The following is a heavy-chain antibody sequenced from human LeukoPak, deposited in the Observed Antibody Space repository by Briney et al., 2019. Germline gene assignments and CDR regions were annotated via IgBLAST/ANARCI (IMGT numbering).Heavy chain of an antibody. D-gene: IGHD2-2*01. CDR1: GFTFSSYA. V-gene: IGHV3-23*01. CDR3: AKDQVPAAIWDWFDP. J-gene: IGHJ5*02. CDR2: ISGSGGST. Sequence: PGGSLRLSCAASGFTFSSYAMSWVRQAPGKGLEWVSAISGSGGSTYYADSVKGRFTISRDNSKNTLYLQMNSLGAEDTAVYYCAKDQVPAAIWDWFDPWGQGTLVTVSS.